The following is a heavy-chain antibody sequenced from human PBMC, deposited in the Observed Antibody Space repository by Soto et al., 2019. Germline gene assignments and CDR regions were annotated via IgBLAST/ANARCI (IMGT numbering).Heavy chain of an antibody. CDR3: ARDLRRWELLGGGYYGMDV. V-gene: IGHV1-18*01. CDR2: ISAYNGNT. Sequence: QVQLVQSGAEVKKPGASVKVSCKASGYTFTSYGISWVRQAPGQGLEWMGWISAYNGNTNYAQKLQGRVTMTTNTSTSTAYMELRSLRSDDTAVYYCARDLRRWELLGGGYYGMDVWGQGTTVTVSS. CDR1: GYTFTSYG. J-gene: IGHJ6*02. D-gene: IGHD1-26*01.